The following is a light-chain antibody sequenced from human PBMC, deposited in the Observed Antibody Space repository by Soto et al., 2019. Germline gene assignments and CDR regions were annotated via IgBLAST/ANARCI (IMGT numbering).Light chain of an antibody. CDR1: SSDVGSYNL. CDR2: EVS. J-gene: IGLJ1*01. Sequence: QSALTQPASVSGSPGQSITISCTGTSSDVGSYNLVSWYQQHPGKAPKLMIYEVSKRPSGVSNRFSGSKSGNTASLTISGLQAEDEADYYCCSYAGSSTFSFGTGTK. V-gene: IGLV2-23*02. CDR3: CSYAGSSTFS.